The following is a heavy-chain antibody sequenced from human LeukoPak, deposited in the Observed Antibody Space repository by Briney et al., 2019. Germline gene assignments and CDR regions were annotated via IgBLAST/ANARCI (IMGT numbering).Heavy chain of an antibody. J-gene: IGHJ4*02. CDR2: IVVDSDNT. CDR3: ARGEYQLPGDY. V-gene: IGHV1-58*01. CDR1: GFTFTSRSA. Sequence: ASVKVSCKASGFTFTSRSAVQWVRQARGQRLEWIGWIVVDSDNTNYAENFQGRVTITRDMSASTSYMELSSLRSEDTAVYYCARGEYQLPGDYWGQGTLVTVSS. D-gene: IGHD2-2*01.